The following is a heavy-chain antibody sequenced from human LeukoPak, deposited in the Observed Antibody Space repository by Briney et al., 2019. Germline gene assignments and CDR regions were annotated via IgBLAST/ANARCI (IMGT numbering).Heavy chain of an antibody. Sequence: GGSLRLSCAASGFTFTSYSMNWVRQAPGKGLEWVSTISGGGGSTYYADSVKGRFSISRDNSKNTVYLQMSDLRAEDTAVYYCAKITKATTPNYWGQGTLVTVSS. J-gene: IGHJ4*02. CDR2: ISGGGGST. D-gene: IGHD4-17*01. CDR3: AKITKATTPNY. V-gene: IGHV3-23*01. CDR1: GFTFTSYS.